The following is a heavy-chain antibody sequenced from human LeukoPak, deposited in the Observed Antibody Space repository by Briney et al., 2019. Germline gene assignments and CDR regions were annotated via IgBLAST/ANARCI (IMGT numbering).Heavy chain of an antibody. J-gene: IGHJ4*02. V-gene: IGHV4-4*09. CDR2: IHTSGST. CDR1: GDSSSIYY. Sequence: SETLSLTCTVSGDSSSIYYWSWFRQPPGKRLEWLGYIHTSGSTTYNPSLRGRVAISLDTSKNQFSLRLSSATAADSAVHYCASHSGTWGYLDVWGQGALVTVSS. D-gene: IGHD3-22*01. CDR3: ASHSGTWGYLDV.